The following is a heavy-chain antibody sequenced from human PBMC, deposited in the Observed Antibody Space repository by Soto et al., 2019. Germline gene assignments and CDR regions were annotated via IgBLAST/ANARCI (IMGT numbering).Heavy chain of an antibody. D-gene: IGHD1-26*01. CDR2: LNPDGDRT. CDR1: GFTFRSWA. J-gene: IGHJ4*02. CDR3: VKGSPHSGRYQDLDY. V-gene: IGHV3-23*01. Sequence: GGSLRLSCAASGFTFRSWAMTWVRQAPGKGLEWVSALNPDGDRTYYAESVKGRFTISRDNSQNTLFLQMNSLRVDDTAVYYCVKGSPHSGRYQDLDYWGQGTLVTVSS.